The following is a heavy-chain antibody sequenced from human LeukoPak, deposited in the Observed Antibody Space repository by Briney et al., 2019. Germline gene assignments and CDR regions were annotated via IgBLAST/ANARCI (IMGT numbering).Heavy chain of an antibody. D-gene: IGHD6-19*01. Sequence: GGSLRLSCVASGFTFSSYAMSWVRQAPGKGLEWVSAISSSGDNTYYADSVKGRFTFSRDNSRNTLYLQMNSLTAEDTALYYCAKGFGGWFYDALDIWGQGTMVTVSS. CDR2: ISSSGDNT. V-gene: IGHV3-23*01. J-gene: IGHJ3*02. CDR3: AKGFGGWFYDALDI. CDR1: GFTFSSYA.